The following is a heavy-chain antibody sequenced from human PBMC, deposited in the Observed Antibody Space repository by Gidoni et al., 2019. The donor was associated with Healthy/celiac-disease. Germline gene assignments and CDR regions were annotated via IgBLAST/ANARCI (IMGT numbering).Heavy chain of an antibody. Sequence: EVQLVESGGGLVKPGGTVRRCCAASGFTCGGCSMNWVRQAPGKGLEWVSSISSSSSYIYYADAVKSRFTISRDNAKNSLSLQMNSRRAEDTAVYYCARDCSGGSCFYSEYYFDYWGQGTLVTVSS. J-gene: IGHJ4*02. V-gene: IGHV3-21*01. CDR3: ARDCSGGSCFYSEYYFDY. D-gene: IGHD2-15*01. CDR2: ISSSSSYI. CDR1: GFTCGGCS.